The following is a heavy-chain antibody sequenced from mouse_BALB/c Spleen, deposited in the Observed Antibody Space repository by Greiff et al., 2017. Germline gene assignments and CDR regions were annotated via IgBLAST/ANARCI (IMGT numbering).Heavy chain of an antibody. Sequence: EVQLVESGGGLVQPGGSLKLSCAASGFTFSSYGMSWVRQTPDKRLELVATINSNGGSTYYPDSVKGRFTISRDNAKNTLYLQMSSLKSEDTAMYYCARGWEREGLGLGFAYWGQGTLVTVSA. J-gene: IGHJ3*01. CDR1: GFTFSSYG. D-gene: IGHD4-1*01. CDR3: ARGWEREGLGLGFAY. CDR2: INSNGGST. V-gene: IGHV5-6-3*01.